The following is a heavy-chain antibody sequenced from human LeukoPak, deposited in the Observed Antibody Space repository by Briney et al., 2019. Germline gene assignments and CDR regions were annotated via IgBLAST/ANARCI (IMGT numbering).Heavy chain of an antibody. V-gene: IGHV4-39*01. Sequence: GSPRLSCAASGFTFSSYSMNWIRQPPGKGLEWIGSIYYSGGTYYNPSLKSRVTISVDTSKNQFSLKLSSVTAADTAVYYCARRDYWGQGTLVTVSS. CDR1: GFTFSSYSMN. CDR2: IYYSGGT. CDR3: ARRDY. J-gene: IGHJ4*02.